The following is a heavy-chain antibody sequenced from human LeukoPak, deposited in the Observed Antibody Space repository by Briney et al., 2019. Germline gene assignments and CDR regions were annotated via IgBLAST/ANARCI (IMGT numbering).Heavy chain of an antibody. D-gene: IGHD6-19*01. CDR2: ISSSGSTI. CDR1: GFTFSDYY. J-gene: IGHJ3*02. CDR3: AREESVAVAGTQRDSDAFDI. Sequence: GGSLRLSCTASGFTFSDYYMSWIRQAPGKGLEWVSYISSSGSTIYYADSVKGRFTISRDNAKNSLYLQMNSLRAEDTAVYYCAREESVAVAGTQRDSDAFDIWGQGTMVTVSS. V-gene: IGHV3-11*01.